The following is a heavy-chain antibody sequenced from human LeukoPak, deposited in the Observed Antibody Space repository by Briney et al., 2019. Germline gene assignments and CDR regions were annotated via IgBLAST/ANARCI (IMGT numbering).Heavy chain of an antibody. D-gene: IGHD4-11*01. CDR3: ARGLRMTNNWFDP. CDR2: INPNSGGT. Sequence: AASVKVSCKASGYTFTVYYMHWVRQAPGQGLEWMGWINPNSGGTNYAQKFQGRVTMTRDTSISTAYMELSRLRSDDTAVYYCARGLRMTNNWFDPWGQGTLVTVSS. J-gene: IGHJ5*02. CDR1: GYTFTVYY. V-gene: IGHV1-2*02.